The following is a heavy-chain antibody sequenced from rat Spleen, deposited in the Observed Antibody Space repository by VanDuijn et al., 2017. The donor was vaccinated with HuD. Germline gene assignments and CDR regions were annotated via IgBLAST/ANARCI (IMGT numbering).Heavy chain of an antibody. CDR1: GFTFSDYN. Sequence: EVQLVESGGGLVQPGRSLKLSCAASGFTFSDYNMAWVRQAPKKGLEWVATISYDGSSTYYRDSVKGRFTISRDNAKSTLYLQMDSLRSEDTATYYCARQGNYYVMDAWGQGASVTVSS. CDR2: ISYDGSST. V-gene: IGHV5-7*01. J-gene: IGHJ4*01. CDR3: ARQGNYYVMDA.